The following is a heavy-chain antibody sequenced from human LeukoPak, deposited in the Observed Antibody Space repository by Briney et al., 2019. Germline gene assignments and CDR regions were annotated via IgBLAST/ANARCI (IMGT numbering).Heavy chain of an antibody. J-gene: IGHJ4*02. CDR2: IYYSGST. CDR3: ARVMRGYGGNYYFDY. CDR1: GGSISSYY. Sequence: ETLSLTCTVSGGSISSYYWSWIRQPPGKGLEWIGSIYYSGSTYYNPSLKSRVTISVDTFKNQFSLKLSSVTAADTAVYYCARVMRGYGGNYYFDYWGQGTLVTVSS. V-gene: IGHV4-59*05. D-gene: IGHD4-23*01.